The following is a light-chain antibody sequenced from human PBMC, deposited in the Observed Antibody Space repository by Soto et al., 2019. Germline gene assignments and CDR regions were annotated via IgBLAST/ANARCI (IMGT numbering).Light chain of an antibody. CDR3: SSYTSSSLYV. CDR1: SSDVGGYTY. J-gene: IGLJ1*01. Sequence: QSALTQPASVSGSPGQSITISCTGTSSDVGGYTYVSWYQQHPGKAPKLMIFEVSNRPSGVSHRFSGSKSGNTASLTISGLQAEDEGDYYCSSYTSSSLYVFGTGTKVTVL. CDR2: EVS. V-gene: IGLV2-14*01.